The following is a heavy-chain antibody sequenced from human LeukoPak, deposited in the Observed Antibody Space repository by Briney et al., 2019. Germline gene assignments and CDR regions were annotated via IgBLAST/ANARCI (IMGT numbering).Heavy chain of an antibody. CDR3: ATDRTDHLLSLYYMDV. Sequence: ASVKVSCKAANYRFTSYGISWVRQAPGQGLEWMGRISGYNGDTIYVQKFQGRLTMTTDTSTSTAYMELRSLRSDDTAVYYCATDRTDHLLSLYYMDVWGEGTVVTVSS. CDR2: ISGYNGDT. J-gene: IGHJ6*03. D-gene: IGHD3-22*01. V-gene: IGHV1-18*01. CDR1: NYRFTSYG.